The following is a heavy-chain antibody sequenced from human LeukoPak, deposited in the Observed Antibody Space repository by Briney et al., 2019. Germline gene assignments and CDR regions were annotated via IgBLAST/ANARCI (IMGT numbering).Heavy chain of an antibody. V-gene: IGHV3-48*01. CDR3: ARVGAAAGPD. Sequence: GGSLRLSCAASGFTFSSYSMNWVRQAPGKRLEWVSYISSSSSTIYYADSVKGRFTISRDNAKNSLYLQMNSLRAEDTAVYYCARVGAAAGPDWGQGTLVTVSS. J-gene: IGHJ4*02. CDR2: ISSSSSTI. CDR1: GFTFSSYS. D-gene: IGHD6-13*01.